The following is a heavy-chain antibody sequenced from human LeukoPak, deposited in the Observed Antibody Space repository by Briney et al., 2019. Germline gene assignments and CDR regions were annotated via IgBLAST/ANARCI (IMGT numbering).Heavy chain of an antibody. CDR2: IKEDGSEK. J-gene: IGHJ4*02. CDR3: ARLRAGDYFDY. CDR1: GFAFSSFW. Sequence: GGSLRLSCAASGFAFSSFWMSWVRQAPGKGLEWVANIKEDGSEKYYVDSVKGRLTISRDTAKSSLYLQMNSLRAEDTAVYYCARLRAGDYFDYWGQGTLVTVSS. D-gene: IGHD6-19*01. V-gene: IGHV3-7*04.